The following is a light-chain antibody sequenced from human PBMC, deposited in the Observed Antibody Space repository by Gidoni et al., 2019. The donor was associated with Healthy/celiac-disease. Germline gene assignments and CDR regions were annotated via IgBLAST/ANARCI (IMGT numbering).Light chain of an antibody. Sequence: ELVMTQSPATLSVSPGERATLSCRASQSVRSNLAWYQQKPGQAPRLLIYGASTRATGIPARVSGSGSGTEFTLTISSLQSEDFAVYYCQQYDNWPQTFGQGTKVEIK. CDR3: QQYDNWPQT. CDR2: GAS. V-gene: IGKV3-15*01. J-gene: IGKJ1*01. CDR1: QSVRSN.